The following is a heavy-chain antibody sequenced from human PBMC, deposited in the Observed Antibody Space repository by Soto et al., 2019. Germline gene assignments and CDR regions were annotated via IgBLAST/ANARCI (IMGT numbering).Heavy chain of an antibody. CDR2: IYYSGDT. V-gene: IGHV4-59*01. D-gene: IGHD1-1*01. J-gene: IGHJ3*02. CDR1: GDSLNSYY. CDR3: ARDRNKLWKNDVFDM. Sequence: QVQLQESGPGLVKPSETLSLTCSVSGDSLNSYYWSWIRQSPGKGLEWLGYIYYSGDTKYNPSLQSRISISVDTTENQFSLRLSSVTAADTAVYFCARDRNKLWKNDVFDMWGQGTMVTVSS.